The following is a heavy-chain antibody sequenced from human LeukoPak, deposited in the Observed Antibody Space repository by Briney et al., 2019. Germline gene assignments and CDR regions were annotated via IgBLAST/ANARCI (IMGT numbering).Heavy chain of an antibody. CDR2: IFYSGST. D-gene: IGHD3-10*01. V-gene: IGHV4-39*07. CDR1: GGSISSSSYY. Sequence: PSETLSLTCTVSGGSISSSSYYWGWIRQPPGKGLEWIGTIFYSGSTYSNPSLKSRVTISVNTSNNQFSLRLSSVTAADTAVYYCARIFGGSGSFYKLLFLSWFDPWGQGTLVTVSS. CDR3: ARIFGGSGSFYKLLFLSWFDP. J-gene: IGHJ5*02.